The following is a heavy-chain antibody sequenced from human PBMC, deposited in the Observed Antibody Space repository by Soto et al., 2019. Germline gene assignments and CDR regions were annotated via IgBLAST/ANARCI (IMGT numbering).Heavy chain of an antibody. D-gene: IGHD4-17*01. J-gene: IGHJ4*02. CDR2: ISTYNTNT. CDR1: GERFTTYG. Sequence: QVQLVQSGAEVKNPGASVTVSCRASGERFTTYGISWVRQAPGQGLEWMGWISTYNTNTKYAPKFQGRLLLTTDTSTTTAPMELKSLRPDDTAVYYCARWAGQVRDYGGPFDYWGQGTLVTVSS. V-gene: IGHV1-18*04. CDR3: ARWAGQVRDYGGPFDY.